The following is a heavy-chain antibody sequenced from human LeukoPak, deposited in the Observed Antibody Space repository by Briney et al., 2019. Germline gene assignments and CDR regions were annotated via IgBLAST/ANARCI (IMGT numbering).Heavy chain of an antibody. J-gene: IGHJ4*02. CDR2: ISSSGETI. Sequence: GGSLRLSCAASGFTFSSCNMNWVRQAPGKGLEWVSYISSSGETIFYADSVKGRFTISRDNAKNSLYLQMNSLRAEDTAMYYCARAYSWGQGSLVTVSS. CDR1: GFTFSSCN. CDR3: ARAYS. V-gene: IGHV3-48*04. D-gene: IGHD2-21*01.